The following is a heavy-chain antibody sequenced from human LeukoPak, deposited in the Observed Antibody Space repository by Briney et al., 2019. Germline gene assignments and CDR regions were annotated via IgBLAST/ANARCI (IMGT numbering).Heavy chain of an antibody. CDR3: ATVPYYYGSGSSQFDY. Sequence: ASVKVSCKVSGYTLTELSMHWVRQAPGKGREWMGGFDPEDGETIYAQKFQGRVTMTEDTSTDTAYMELSSLRSEDTAVYYCATVPYYYGSGSSQFDYWGQGTLVTVSS. CDR2: FDPEDGET. CDR1: GYTLTELS. D-gene: IGHD3-10*01. V-gene: IGHV1-24*01. J-gene: IGHJ4*02.